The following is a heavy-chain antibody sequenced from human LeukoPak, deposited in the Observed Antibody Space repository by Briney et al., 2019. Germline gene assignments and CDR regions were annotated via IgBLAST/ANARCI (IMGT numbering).Heavy chain of an antibody. CDR2: ISGSGGST. CDR3: AKVVEPLHTYGSANYFDY. J-gene: IGHJ4*02. CDR1: GFTFSSYA. D-gene: IGHD1-14*01. Sequence: PGGSLRLSCAASGFTFSSYAMSWVRQAPGKGLEWVSAISGSGGSTYYADSVKGRFTISRDNSKNTLYLQMNSLRAEDTAVYYCAKVVEPLHTYGSANYFDYWGQGTLVTVSS. V-gene: IGHV3-23*01.